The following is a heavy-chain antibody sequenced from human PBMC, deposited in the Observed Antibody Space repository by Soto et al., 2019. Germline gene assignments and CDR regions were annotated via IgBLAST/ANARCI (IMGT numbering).Heavy chain of an antibody. J-gene: IGHJ4*02. Sequence: QVHLLQSGSEVKKPGSSVKVSCRASGDTFSNSAFSWVRQAPGQGLEWMGGIIPIFGTTSYAQKLQGRVILTADESTTIVYMELKSLRSEDTALYFCALGLRGYHIDSWGQGTQVTVSS. D-gene: IGHD2-15*01. CDR2: IIPIFGTT. CDR3: ALGLRGYHIDS. V-gene: IGHV1-69*01. CDR1: GDTFSNSA.